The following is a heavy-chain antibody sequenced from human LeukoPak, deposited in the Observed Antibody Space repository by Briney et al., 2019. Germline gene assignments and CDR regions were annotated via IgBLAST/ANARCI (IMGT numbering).Heavy chain of an antibody. V-gene: IGHV4-34*01. D-gene: IGHD3-22*01. Sequence: SETLSLTCAVYGGSFSGYYWSWIRQPPGKGLEWIGEINHSGSTNYNPSLKSRVTISVDTSKNQFSLKLSSVTAADTAVYYCARASKYHDSSGQSVGVDYWGQGTLVTVSS. CDR1: GGSFSGYY. CDR2: INHSGST. CDR3: ARASKYHDSSGQSVGVDY. J-gene: IGHJ4*02.